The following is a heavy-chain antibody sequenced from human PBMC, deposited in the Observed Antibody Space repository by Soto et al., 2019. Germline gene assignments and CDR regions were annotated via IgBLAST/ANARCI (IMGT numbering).Heavy chain of an antibody. D-gene: IGHD3-10*01. Sequence: QVQLVQSGAEVKKPGASVKVSCKASGYTFTSYEINWVRQATGQGLEWMGWMNPNSGDTGYAQKFQGRVTMTRNTSISTADMELSGLRSEDTAVYYCARGELLWFGELLRWGQGTLVTVSS. CDR2: MNPNSGDT. CDR1: GYTFTSYE. CDR3: ARGELLWFGELLR. J-gene: IGHJ4*02. V-gene: IGHV1-8*01.